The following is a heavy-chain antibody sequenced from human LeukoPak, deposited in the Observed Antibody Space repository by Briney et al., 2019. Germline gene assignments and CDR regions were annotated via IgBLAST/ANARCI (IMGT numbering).Heavy chain of an antibody. D-gene: IGHD5-24*01. Sequence: PGGFLRLSCAASGFTFSTYWMTWVRQAPGKGLEWVAIIKPDGSEKYYVDSVKGRFTISRDNAENSLFLQMNGLRPEDTAVFYCARGQYTDGLSYWGQGTLVTVSS. CDR1: GFTFSTYW. V-gene: IGHV3-7*03. CDR2: IKPDGSEK. CDR3: ARGQYTDGLSY. J-gene: IGHJ4*02.